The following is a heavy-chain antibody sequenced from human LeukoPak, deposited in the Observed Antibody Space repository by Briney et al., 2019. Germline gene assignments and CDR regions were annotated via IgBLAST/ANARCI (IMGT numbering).Heavy chain of an antibody. J-gene: IGHJ4*02. CDR2: IYYSGST. Sequence: SETLSLTCTVSGGSISSGGYYWSWIRQHPGEGLEWIGYIYYSGSTYYNPSLKSRVTISVDTSKNQFSLKLSSVTAADTAVYYCARTGIAAAGTREVFGYWGQGTLVTVSS. V-gene: IGHV4-31*03. CDR1: GGSISSGGYY. CDR3: ARTGIAAAGTREVFGY. D-gene: IGHD6-13*01.